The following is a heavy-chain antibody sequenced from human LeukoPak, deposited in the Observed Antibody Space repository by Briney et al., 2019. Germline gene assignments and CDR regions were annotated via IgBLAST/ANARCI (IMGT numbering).Heavy chain of an antibody. D-gene: IGHD6-19*01. CDR2: ISSSGGST. J-gene: IGHJ6*02. V-gene: IGHV3-23*01. CDR3: AKSGSGWYLENPNYYYYGMDV. Sequence: PGGSLRLSCAASGFTFSSYATSWVRQAPGKGLEWVSTISSSGGSTYYADSVKGRFTISRDNSKNTLYLQMNSLRAEDTAVYYCAKSGSGWYLENPNYYYYGMDVWGQGTTVTVSS. CDR1: GFTFSSYA.